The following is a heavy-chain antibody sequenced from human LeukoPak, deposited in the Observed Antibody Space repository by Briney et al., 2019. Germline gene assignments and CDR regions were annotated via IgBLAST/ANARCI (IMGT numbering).Heavy chain of an antibody. V-gene: IGHV4-4*02. D-gene: IGHD4-17*01. CDR3: ARDRPYGDYARNWFDP. Sequence: SETLSLTCAVSGGSISSGNWWSWVRQPPGKGLEWIGEIYHSGSTNYSPSLKSRVTMSVDKSKIQFSLKLSSVTAADTAVYYCARDRPYGDYARNWFDPWGQGTLVTVSS. J-gene: IGHJ5*02. CDR1: GGSISSGNW. CDR2: IYHSGST.